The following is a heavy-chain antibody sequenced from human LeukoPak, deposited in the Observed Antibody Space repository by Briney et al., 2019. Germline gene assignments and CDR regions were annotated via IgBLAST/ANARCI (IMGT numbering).Heavy chain of an antibody. CDR3: AKDSAFYYIDV. CDR1: GFTFSSYG. J-gene: IGHJ6*03. Sequence: PGGSLRLSCAASGFTFSSYGMHWVRQAPGKGLEWVAVISYDGSNKYYADSVKGRFTISRDNSKNTLYLQMNSLKGDDTAGYYCAKDSAFYYIDVWGKGTTVIISS. CDR2: ISYDGSNK. V-gene: IGHV3-30*18. D-gene: IGHD3-10*01.